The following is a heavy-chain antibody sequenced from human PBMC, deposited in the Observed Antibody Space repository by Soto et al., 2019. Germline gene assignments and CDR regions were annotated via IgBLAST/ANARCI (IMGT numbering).Heavy chain of an antibody. V-gene: IGHV3-9*01. CDR2: ISWNSGSI. Sequence: EVQLVESGGGLVQPGRSLRLSCAASGFTFDDYAMHWVRQAPGKGLEWVSGISWNSGSIGYADSVKGRFTISRDNAKNSLYLQMNSLIAEDTALYYCAKENYGDRGYFDYWGQGTLVNVSS. J-gene: IGHJ4*02. CDR3: AKENYGDRGYFDY. CDR1: GFTFDDYA. D-gene: IGHD4-17*01.